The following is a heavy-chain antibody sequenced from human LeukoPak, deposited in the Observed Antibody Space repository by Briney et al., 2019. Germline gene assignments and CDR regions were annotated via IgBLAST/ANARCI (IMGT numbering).Heavy chain of an antibody. D-gene: IGHD1-26*01. J-gene: IGHJ3*02. CDR1: GGSISSGGYY. V-gene: IGHV4-30-2*01. CDR3: ARKWDLQAFDI. Sequence: SQTLSLTCTVWGGSISSGGYYGRWIRQPPGKGVEWIGHIYHSGSTYYNPSLKSRVTISVDRSKNQFSLKLSSVTAADTAVYYCARKWDLQAFDIWGQGTMVTVSS. CDR2: IYHSGST.